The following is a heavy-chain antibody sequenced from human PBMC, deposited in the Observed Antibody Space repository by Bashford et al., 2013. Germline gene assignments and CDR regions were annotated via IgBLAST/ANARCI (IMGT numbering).Heavy chain of an antibody. CDR3: AREVDPYHDKSNYYYPFDY. Sequence: GSLRLSCAASGFTFSGSAMHWVRQASGKGLEWVGHINTKTNSYATAYAASVKGRVTISRDDSKNTTYLQMNSLKTEDTATYYCAREVDPYHDKSNYYYPFDYWGREPWSPSPQ. CDR2: INTKTNSYAT. J-gene: IGHJ4*02. CDR1: GFTFSGSA. V-gene: IGHV3-73*01. D-gene: IGHD3-22*01.